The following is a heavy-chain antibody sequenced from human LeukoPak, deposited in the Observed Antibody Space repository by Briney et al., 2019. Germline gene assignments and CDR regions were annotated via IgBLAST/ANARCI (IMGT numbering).Heavy chain of an antibody. CDR2: IYTSGST. J-gene: IGHJ6*03. D-gene: IGHD2-2*01. V-gene: IGHV4-61*02. CDR3: ARGPGYCSSTSCYGLYMDV. CDR1: GGSISSGSYY. Sequence: PSQTLSLTCTVSGGSISSGSYYWSWIRQPAGKTLEWIGRIYTSGSTNYNPSLRSRVTISVDTSKNQFSLQLSSVTAADTAVYYCARGPGYCSSTSCYGLYMDVWGKGTTVTISS.